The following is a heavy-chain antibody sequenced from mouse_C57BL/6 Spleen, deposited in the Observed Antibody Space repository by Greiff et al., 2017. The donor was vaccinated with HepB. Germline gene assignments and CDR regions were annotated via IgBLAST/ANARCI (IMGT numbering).Heavy chain of an antibody. CDR3: APNWDSFDY. J-gene: IGHJ2*01. D-gene: IGHD4-1*01. CDR1: GYTFTDYY. Sequence: EVQLQQSGPELVKPGASVKISCKASGYTFTDYYMNWVKQSHGKSLEWIGDINPNNGGTSYNQKFKGKATLTVDKSSSTAYMELRSLTSEDSAVYYCAPNWDSFDYWGQGTTLTVSS. V-gene: IGHV1-26*01. CDR2: INPNNGGT.